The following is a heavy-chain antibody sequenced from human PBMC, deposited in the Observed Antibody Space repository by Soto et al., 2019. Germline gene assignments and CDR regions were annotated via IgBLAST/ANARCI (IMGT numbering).Heavy chain of an antibody. D-gene: IGHD4-4*01. CDR2: INPNSGGT. V-gene: IGHV1-2*04. CDR3: ARDLTLMTTVGGFDY. J-gene: IGHJ4*02. CDR1: GYTFTGYY. Sequence: ASVKVSCKASGYTFTGYYMHWVRQAPGQGLEWMGWINPNSGGTNYAQKFQGWVTMTRDTSISTAYMELSRLRSDDTAVYYCARDLTLMTTVGGFDYWSQGTLVTVSS.